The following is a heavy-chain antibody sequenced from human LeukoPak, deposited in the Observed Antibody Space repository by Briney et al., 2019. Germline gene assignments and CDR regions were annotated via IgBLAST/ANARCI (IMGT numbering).Heavy chain of an antibody. CDR3: ARDAHSSSWYQDY. D-gene: IGHD6-13*01. Sequence: PGGSLRLSCAASGFTFTSYEMNWVRQAPGKGLEWVSYISSSGSTIYYADSVKGRFTISRDNAKNSLYLQMNSLRAEDAALYYCARDAHSSSWYQDYWGQATLVTVSS. CDR2: ISSSGSTI. CDR1: GFTFTSYE. V-gene: IGHV3-48*03. J-gene: IGHJ4*02.